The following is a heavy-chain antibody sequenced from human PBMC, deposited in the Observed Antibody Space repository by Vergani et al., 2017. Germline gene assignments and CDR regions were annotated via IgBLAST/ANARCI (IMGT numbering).Heavy chain of an antibody. CDR3: ARVMYRDEASTGYRLGEMDI. D-gene: IGHD1-1*01. J-gene: IGHJ6*02. CDR2: IYSTGST. Sequence: QVQLEESGPGLVKPSETLSLTCTVSGGSFNTYYWSWIRQSPGKGLEWIGYIYSTGSTNYNPSLNSRVTMSVDTSKNQFSLKLRSVTAADTAVYFCARVMYRDEASTGYRLGEMDIWGQGTTVTISS. V-gene: IGHV4-59*13. CDR1: GGSFNTYY.